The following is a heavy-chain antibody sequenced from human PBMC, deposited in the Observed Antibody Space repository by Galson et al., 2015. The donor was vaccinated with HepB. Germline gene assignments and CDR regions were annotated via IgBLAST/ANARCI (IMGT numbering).Heavy chain of an antibody. CDR1: GFTFSSYS. Sequence: SLRLSCAAFGFTFSSYSMNWVRQAPGKGLEWVSYISSSSSSIYYADSVKGRFTISRDNAKNSLYLQMNSLRAEDTAVYYCARDLYYYGSGSYYASYYYYGMDVWGQGTTVTVSS. CDR2: ISSSSSSI. J-gene: IGHJ6*02. D-gene: IGHD3-10*01. V-gene: IGHV3-48*01. CDR3: ARDLYYYGSGSYYASYYYYGMDV.